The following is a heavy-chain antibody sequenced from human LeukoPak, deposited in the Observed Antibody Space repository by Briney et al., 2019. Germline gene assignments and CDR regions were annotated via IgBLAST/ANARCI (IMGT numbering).Heavy chain of an antibody. CDR2: ITPNSGGT. J-gene: IGHJ4*02. D-gene: IGHD1-26*01. CDR1: GYMFTSHG. Sequence: GASVKVSCKSSGYMFTSHGIHWLRQAPEQGLEWMGWITPNSGGTNYAQKFQGRVTMTRDTSISTAYMELSRLRSDDTAVYYCARVGRGLGGYFDYWGQGTLVTVSS. V-gene: IGHV1-2*02. CDR3: ARVGRGLGGYFDY.